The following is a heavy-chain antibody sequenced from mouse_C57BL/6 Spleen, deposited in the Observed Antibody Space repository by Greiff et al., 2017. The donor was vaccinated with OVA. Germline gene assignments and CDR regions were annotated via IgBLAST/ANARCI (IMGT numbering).Heavy chain of an antibody. D-gene: IGHD1-1*01. V-gene: IGHV1-15*01. CDR1: GYTFTDYE. CDR2: IDPETGGT. Sequence: VQLQQSGAELVRPGASVTLSCKASGYTFTDYEMHWVKQTPVHGLEWIGAIDPETGGTAYNQKFKGKAILTADKSSSTAYMELRSLTSEDSAVYYCTREGLFITTVVARAYWGQGTLVTVSA. J-gene: IGHJ3*01. CDR3: TREGLFITTVVARAY.